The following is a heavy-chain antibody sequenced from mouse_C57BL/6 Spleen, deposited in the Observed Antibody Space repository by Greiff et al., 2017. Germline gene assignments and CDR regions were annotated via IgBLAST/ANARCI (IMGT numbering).Heavy chain of an antibody. D-gene: IGHD2-2*01. CDR3: ARLPMVTGDYYAMDD. CDR2: INSDGGST. V-gene: IGHV5-2*03. CDR1: EYEFPSHD. J-gene: IGHJ4*01. Sequence: EVMLVESGGGLVQPGESLKLSCESNEYEFPSHDMSWVRKTPEKRLELVAAINSDGGSTYYPDTMERRFIISRDNTKKTLYLQMSSLRSEDTALYYCARLPMVTGDYYAMDDWGQGTSVTVSS.